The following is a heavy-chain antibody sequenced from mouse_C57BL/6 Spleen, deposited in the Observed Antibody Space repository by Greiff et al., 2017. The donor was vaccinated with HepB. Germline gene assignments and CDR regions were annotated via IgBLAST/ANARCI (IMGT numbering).Heavy chain of an antibody. CDR2: IHPNSGST. D-gene: IGHD3-2*02. J-gene: IGHJ2*01. V-gene: IGHV1-64*01. Sequence: VQLQQSGAELVKPGASVKLSCKASGYTFTSYWMHWVKQRPGQGLEWIGMIHPNSGSTNYNEKFKSKATLTVDKSSSTAYMQLSSLTSEDSAVYYCAREGDSSGYPYYWGQGTTLTVSS. CDR1: GYTFTSYW. CDR3: AREGDSSGYPYY.